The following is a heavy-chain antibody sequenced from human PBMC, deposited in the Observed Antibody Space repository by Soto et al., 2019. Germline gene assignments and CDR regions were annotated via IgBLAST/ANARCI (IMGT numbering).Heavy chain of an antibody. D-gene: IGHD3-22*01. V-gene: IGHV4-59*08. Sequence: SETLSLTCSVSGSPISSYYWGWFRLPPGQGLQWVGYIYYTGTTSYNPSLKGRVTVSLDTSKKQFSLKLRSVTAADTAVYFCAILGGYYQAFDYRGQGALVTVSS. CDR3: AILGGYYQAFDY. CDR2: IYYTGTT. J-gene: IGHJ4*01. CDR1: GSPISSYY.